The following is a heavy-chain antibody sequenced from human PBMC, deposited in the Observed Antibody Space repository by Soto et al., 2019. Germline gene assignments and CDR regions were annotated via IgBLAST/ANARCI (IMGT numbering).Heavy chain of an antibody. Sequence: ASVKVSCKASGYTFTSYGISWVRQAPGQGLEWMGWISAYSGSTNYAQKLQGRVTMTTDTSTSTAYMELRSLRSDDTAVYYCARSIAAAVDFHYWGQGTLVTVSS. D-gene: IGHD6-13*01. V-gene: IGHV1-18*01. CDR1: GYTFTSYG. CDR3: ARSIAAAVDFHY. CDR2: ISAYSGST. J-gene: IGHJ4*02.